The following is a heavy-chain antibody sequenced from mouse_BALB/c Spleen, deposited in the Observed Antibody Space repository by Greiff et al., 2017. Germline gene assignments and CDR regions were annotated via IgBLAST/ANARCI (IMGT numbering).Heavy chain of an antibody. J-gene: IGHJ4*01. CDR2: INPGSGGT. CDR1: GYAFTNYL. D-gene: IGHD2-14*01. Sequence: QVQLQQSGAELVRPGTSVKVSCKASGYAFTNYLIEWVKQRPGQGLEWIGVINPGSGGTNYNGKFKGKATLTADKSSSTAYMQLSSLTSEDSAVYFCARPNRFYAMDYWGQGTSVTVSS. CDR3: ARPNRFYAMDY. V-gene: IGHV1-54*01.